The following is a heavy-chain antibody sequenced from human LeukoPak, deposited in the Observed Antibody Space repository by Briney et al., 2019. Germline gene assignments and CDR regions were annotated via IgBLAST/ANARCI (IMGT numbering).Heavy chain of an antibody. D-gene: IGHD6-13*01. CDR2: IVPIFGTA. Sequence: ASVKVSCKASGGTFSSYAISWVRQAPGQGLEWMGGIVPIFGTANYAQKFQGRVTITADESTSTAYMELSSLRSEDTAVYYCARGHSRDAFDIWGQGTMVTVSS. CDR1: GGTFSSYA. J-gene: IGHJ3*02. V-gene: IGHV1-69*13. CDR3: ARGHSRDAFDI.